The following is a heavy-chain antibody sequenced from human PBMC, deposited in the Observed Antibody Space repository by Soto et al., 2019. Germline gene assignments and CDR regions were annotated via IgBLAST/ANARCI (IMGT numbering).Heavy chain of an antibody. V-gene: IGHV1-3*01. CDR2: INAGNGNT. CDR1: GYTFTSYA. Sequence: ASVKVSCKASGYTFTSYAMHWVRQAPGQRLEWMGWINAGNGNTKYSQKLQGRVTITRDTSASTAYMELSSLRSEDTAVYYCARPVAGRGYFDYWGQGTLVTVSS. D-gene: IGHD6-19*01. J-gene: IGHJ4*02. CDR3: ARPVAGRGYFDY.